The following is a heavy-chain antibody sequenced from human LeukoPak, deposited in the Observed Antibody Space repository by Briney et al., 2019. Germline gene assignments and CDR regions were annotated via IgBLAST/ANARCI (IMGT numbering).Heavy chain of an antibody. D-gene: IGHD1-26*01. CDR2: INPYSGGT. J-gene: IGHJ4*02. Sequence: ASVKVSCKASGYTFTDYYMHWVRQAPGQGLEWMGGINPYSGGTNYAQKFQGRVTVTRDTSISTAYMELSSLRSDDTAVFYCARSSWDPSLYFDYWGQGTLVTVSS. CDR1: GYTFTDYY. CDR3: ARSSWDPSLYFDY. V-gene: IGHV1-2*02.